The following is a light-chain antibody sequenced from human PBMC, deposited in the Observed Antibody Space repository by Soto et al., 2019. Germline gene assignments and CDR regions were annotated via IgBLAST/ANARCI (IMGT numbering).Light chain of an antibody. J-gene: IGLJ1*01. V-gene: IGLV2-14*01. Sequence: QSALTQPASVSGSPGQSITISCTGTSSDVGGYNSVSWYQQHPGKAPKLMIYEVNNRPSGVPDRFSGSRSGTAASLAITGLQAEDEADYYCQSYDSSLRGSNVFGTGTKLTVL. CDR1: SSDVGGYNS. CDR3: QSYDSSLRGSNV. CDR2: EVN.